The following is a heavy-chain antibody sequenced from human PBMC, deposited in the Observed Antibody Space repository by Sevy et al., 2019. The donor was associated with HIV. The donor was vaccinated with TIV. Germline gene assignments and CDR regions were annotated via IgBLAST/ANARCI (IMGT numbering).Heavy chain of an antibody. CDR3: ASTRRDDYNYYFEY. Sequence: GGSLRLSCEASGFTFRSYEMNWVRQAPGKGLEWRSYISTGGRTIYYIDSVKCRFTISRDNAKNSLHLQMNSLRDEDTAVYYCASTRRDDYNYYFEYWGQGTLVTVSS. CDR1: GFTFRSYE. CDR2: ISTGGRTI. D-gene: IGHD4-4*01. J-gene: IGHJ4*02. V-gene: IGHV3-48*03.